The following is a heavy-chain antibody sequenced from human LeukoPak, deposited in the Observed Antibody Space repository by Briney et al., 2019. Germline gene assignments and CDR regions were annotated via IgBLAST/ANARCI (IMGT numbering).Heavy chain of an antibody. CDR3: ARGPRIAVAGTYFDY. J-gene: IGHJ4*02. V-gene: IGHV3-66*01. D-gene: IGHD6-19*01. CDR2: ICSGSST. CDR1: GFTVSGNY. Sequence: GGSLRLSCAASGFTVSGNYMSWVRQAPGKGLEWVSIICSGSSTFYADSVKGRFTISRDNSKNAVYLQMNSLRAEDTAVYYCARGPRIAVAGTYFDYWGQGTLVTVSS.